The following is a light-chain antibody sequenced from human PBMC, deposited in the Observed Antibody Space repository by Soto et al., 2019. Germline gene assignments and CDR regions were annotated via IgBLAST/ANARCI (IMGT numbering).Light chain of an antibody. CDR2: KVS. V-gene: IGKV2-30*01. J-gene: IGKJ2*03. Sequence: DVVMTQSPLSLPVTLGQPASISCRSSQSLAYSDGNTYLNWFQQRPGKSPRRLIYKVSNRNSEVPDRFSGGGSGTDFTLKISRVEAEDVGVYYCRQGPHWPPYSFGQGIKLEIK. CDR3: RQGPHWPPYS. CDR1: QSLAYSDGNTY.